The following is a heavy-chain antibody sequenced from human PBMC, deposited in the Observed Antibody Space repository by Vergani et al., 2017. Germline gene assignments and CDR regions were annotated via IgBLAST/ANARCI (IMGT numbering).Heavy chain of an antibody. J-gene: IGHJ4*02. V-gene: IGHV3-23*01. Sequence: EVLLLESGGGLAQPGGSLRLSCAASGLTFSSHAMSWVRQAPGKGLEWVSGITASGGTSYYADSVKGRFTISRDKNTLYLQMNSLRAEDTGIYYCTKGSRGYTGYFFDYWGQGTLATVSS. CDR3: TKGSRGYTGYFFDY. CDR1: GLTFSSHA. D-gene: IGHD5-12*01. CDR2: ITASGGTS.